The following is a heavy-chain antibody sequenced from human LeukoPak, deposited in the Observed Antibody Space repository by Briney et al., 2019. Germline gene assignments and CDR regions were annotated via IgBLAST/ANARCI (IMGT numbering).Heavy chain of an antibody. CDR3: ARDRFYGGAVTPIDY. CDR2: IYYSGST. CDR1: GGSISSSSYY. Sequence: PSETLSLTCTVSGGSISSSSYYWGWIRQPPGKGLEWIGSIYYSGSTYYNPSLKSRVTISVDTSKNQFSLKLSSVTAADTAVYYCARDRFYGGAVTPIDYWGQGTLVAVSS. J-gene: IGHJ4*02. D-gene: IGHD2-15*01. V-gene: IGHV4-39*07.